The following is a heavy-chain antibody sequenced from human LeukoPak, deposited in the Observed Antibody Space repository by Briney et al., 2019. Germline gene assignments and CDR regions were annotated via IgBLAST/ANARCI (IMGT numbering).Heavy chain of an antibody. V-gene: IGHV3-23*01. CDR1: GFTFSSYA. CDR2: ISGSGGST. J-gene: IGHJ4*02. Sequence: GGSLRLSCAASGFTFSSYAMGWVRQAPGKGLEWVSAISGSGGSTYYADSVKGRFTISRDNSKNTLYLQMNSLRAEDTAVYYCARFGSSGWYLDYWGQGTLVTVSS. D-gene: IGHD6-19*01. CDR3: ARFGSSGWYLDY.